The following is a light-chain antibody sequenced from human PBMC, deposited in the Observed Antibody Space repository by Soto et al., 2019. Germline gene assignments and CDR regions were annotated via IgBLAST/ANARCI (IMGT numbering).Light chain of an antibody. CDR2: GAS. J-gene: IGKJ2*01. CDR3: QHYNKWPPQHT. Sequence: EIVMTQSPATLSVSQGERATLSCRASQSISSDLAWYQQKPGQAPRLLIYGASTRATDIPARISGSGSGTDFTLTISSLQSEAFAVYYCQHYNKWPPQHTFGQGTKLEIK. V-gene: IGKV3-15*01. CDR1: QSISSD.